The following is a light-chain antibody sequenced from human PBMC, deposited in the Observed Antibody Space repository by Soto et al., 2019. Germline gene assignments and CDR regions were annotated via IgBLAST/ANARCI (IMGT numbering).Light chain of an antibody. J-gene: IGLJ1*01. Sequence: QSALTQPASVSGSPGQSITISCTGTSSDVGGHNSVSWYQQHPGKAPKLMIYNVSNRPSGVSNRFSGSKSGNTASLTISGLLAEDEADYYSTSYTSSSTYVFGAGTKLTVL. CDR3: TSYTSSSTYV. CDR2: NVS. V-gene: IGLV2-14*01. CDR1: SSDVGGHNS.